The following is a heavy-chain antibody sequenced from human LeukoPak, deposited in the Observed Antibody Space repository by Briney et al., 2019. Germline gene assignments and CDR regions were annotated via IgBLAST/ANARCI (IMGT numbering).Heavy chain of an antibody. V-gene: IGHV3-7*01. CDR3: ARFSHYGSGTPYNWFDP. D-gene: IGHD3-10*01. CDR2: IKQDGSEK. Sequence: GGSLRLSCAASGFTFSSYWMGWVRQAPGKGLEWVANIKQDGSEKYYVDSVKGRFTISRDNAKNSLYLQMNSLRAEDTAVYYCARFSHYGSGTPYNWFDPWGQGTLVTVSS. J-gene: IGHJ5*02. CDR1: GFTFSSYW.